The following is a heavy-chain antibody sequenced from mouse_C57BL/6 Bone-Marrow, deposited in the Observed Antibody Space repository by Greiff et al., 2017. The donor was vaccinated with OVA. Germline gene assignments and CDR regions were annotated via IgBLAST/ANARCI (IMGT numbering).Heavy chain of an antibody. Sequence: EVQLQESGPELVKPGASVKISCKASGYSFTDYNMNWVKQSNGKSLEWIGVINPDYGTTSYNQKFKAKATLTVDQSSSTAYMQLNSLTSEDSAVYSSALRIRLRAMDYWGQGTSVTVSS. V-gene: IGHV1-39*01. D-gene: IGHD3-2*02. CDR1: GYSFTDYN. CDR3: ALRIRLRAMDY. CDR2: INPDYGTT. J-gene: IGHJ4*01.